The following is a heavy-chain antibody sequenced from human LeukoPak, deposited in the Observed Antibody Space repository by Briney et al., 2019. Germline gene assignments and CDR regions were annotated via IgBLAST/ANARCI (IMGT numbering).Heavy chain of an antibody. V-gene: IGHV1-2*02. CDR1: GYTFTGYY. J-gene: IGHJ6*03. D-gene: IGHD7-27*01. CDR2: INPNSGGT. Sequence: ASVKVSCKASGYTFTGYYMHWVRQAPGQGLEWMGWINPNSGGTNYAQKFQGRVTMTRDTSISTAYMELSRLRSDDTAVYYCARALWGYYYMNVWGKGTTVTISS. CDR3: ARALWGYYYMNV.